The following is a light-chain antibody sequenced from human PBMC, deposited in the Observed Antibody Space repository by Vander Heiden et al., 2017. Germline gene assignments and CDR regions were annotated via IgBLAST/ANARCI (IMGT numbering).Light chain of an antibody. CDR2: AAN. CDR1: HIINTY. J-gene: IGKJ1*01. Sequence: DIQLTQSASSLSASVGDRVTITCQASHIINTYLNWYQHTPGKAPRLLINAANSLRIGVPSRFSGRGSGTDFTLTISSLQPEYFATYYCQQSYNTPLTFGQRTKVEIK. CDR3: QQSYNTPLT. V-gene: IGKV1-39*01.